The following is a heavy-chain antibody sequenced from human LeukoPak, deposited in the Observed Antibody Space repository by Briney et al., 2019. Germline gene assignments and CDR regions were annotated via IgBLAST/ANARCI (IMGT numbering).Heavy chain of an antibody. J-gene: IGHJ4*02. CDR3: ARHVRFGDRNFDY. V-gene: IGHV4-59*08. CDR2: IYYSGST. CDR1: GGSISSYY. D-gene: IGHD3-10*01. Sequence: PSETLSLTCTVSGGSISSYYWSWIRQPPGKGLEWIGYIYYSGSTNYNPSLKSRVTISVDTSKNQFSLKLSSVTAADTAVYYCARHVRFGDRNFDYWGQGTLVTVSS.